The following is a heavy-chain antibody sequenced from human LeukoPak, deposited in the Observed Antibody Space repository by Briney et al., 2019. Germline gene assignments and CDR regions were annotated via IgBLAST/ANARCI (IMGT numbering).Heavy chain of an antibody. CDR3: ARSWYNGNYHGAFNM. V-gene: IGHV4-38-2*02. J-gene: IGHJ3*02. D-gene: IGHD1-26*01. Sequence: SETLSLTCTVSGYSISSGYYWGWIRQPPGKGLEWIASIYHSGSTYYNPSLRSRVTMSIDTSKNQFSLKLNSVTAADTAVYYCARSWYNGNYHGAFNMWDEGTMVTVTS. CDR1: GYSISSGYY. CDR2: IYHSGST.